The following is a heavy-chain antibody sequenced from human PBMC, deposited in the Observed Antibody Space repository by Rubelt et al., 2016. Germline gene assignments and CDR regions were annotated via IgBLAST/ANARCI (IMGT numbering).Heavy chain of an antibody. D-gene: IGHD3-16*01. Sequence: QLQLQESGPGLVKPSETLSLTCTVSGGSISSSSYYWGWIRQPPGKGLEWIGEINHSGSSDYNPSLKSRGTISVARSTIQLHWALSTVTAADTAAYDCAKGIMAILYHGMDVWGRGTTVTVSS. V-gene: IGHV4-39*07. J-gene: IGHJ6*04. CDR2: INHSGSS. CDR3: AKGIMAILYHGMDV. CDR1: GGSISSSSYY.